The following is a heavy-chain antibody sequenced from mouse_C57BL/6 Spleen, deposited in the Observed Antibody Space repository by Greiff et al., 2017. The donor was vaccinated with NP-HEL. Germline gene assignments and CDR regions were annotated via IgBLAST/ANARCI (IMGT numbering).Heavy chain of an antibody. CDR1: GYTFTSYW. J-gene: IGHJ4*01. D-gene: IGHD1-2*01. CDR3: ARDYGHYYARDY. CDR2: IHPNSGST. Sequence: QVQLQQPGAELVKPGASVKLSCKASGYTFTSYWMHWVKQRPGQGLEWIGMIHPNSGSTNYNAKFKSKATLTVDKSSSTAYMQLSSLTSEDSAVYYCARDYGHYYARDYWGQGTSVTVSS. V-gene: IGHV1-64*01.